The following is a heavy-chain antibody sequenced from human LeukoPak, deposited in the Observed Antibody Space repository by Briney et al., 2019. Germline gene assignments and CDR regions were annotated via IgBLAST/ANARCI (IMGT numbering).Heavy chain of an antibody. J-gene: IGHJ4*02. CDR2: ISYDGSNK. D-gene: IGHD5-24*01. V-gene: IGHV3-30*18. Sequence: GSLRLSCAASGFTFSSYGMHWVRQAPGKGLEWVAVISYDGSNKYYADSVKGRFTISRDNSKNTLYLQMNSLRAEDTAVYYCAKDQGDGYNYCFDYWGQGTLVTVSS. CDR1: GFTFSSYG. CDR3: AKDQGDGYNYCFDY.